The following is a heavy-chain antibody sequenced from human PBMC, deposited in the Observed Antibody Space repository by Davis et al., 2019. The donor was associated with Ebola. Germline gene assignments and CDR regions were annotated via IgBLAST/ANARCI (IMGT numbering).Heavy chain of an antibody. J-gene: IGHJ4*02. CDR2: IYYSGST. CDR3: AWGYSNQWFDY. V-gene: IGHV4-30-4*01. D-gene: IGHD4-11*01. CDR1: GGSISSGDYY. Sequence: MPSETLSLTCTVSGGSISSGDYYWSWIRQPPGKGLEWIGYIYYSGSTYYNPSLKSRVTISVDTSKNQFSLKLSSVTAADTAVYYCAWGYSNQWFDYWGQGTLVTVSS.